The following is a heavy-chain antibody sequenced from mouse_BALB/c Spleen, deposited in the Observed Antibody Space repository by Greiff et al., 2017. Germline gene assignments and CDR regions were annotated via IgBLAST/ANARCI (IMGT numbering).Heavy chain of an antibody. CDR2: IWSGGST. V-gene: IGHV2-2*02. CDR3: ARKRYGSSYGWYFDV. J-gene: IGHJ1*01. CDR1: GFSLTSYG. Sequence: QVQLKESGPGLVQPSQSLSITCTVSGFSLTSYGVHWVRQSPGKGLEWLGVIWSGGSTDYNAAFISRLSISKDNSKSQVFFKMNSLQANDTAIYYCARKRYGSSYGWYFDVWGAGTTVTVSS. D-gene: IGHD1-1*01.